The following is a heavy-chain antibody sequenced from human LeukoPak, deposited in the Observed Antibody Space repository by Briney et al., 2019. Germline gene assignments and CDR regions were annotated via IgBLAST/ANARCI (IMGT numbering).Heavy chain of an antibody. CDR3: ARVGSGWYTYYFDS. CDR2: IKQDGSEK. CDR1: GFTFSTYW. J-gene: IGHJ4*02. Sequence: PGGSLRLSCAASGFTFSTYWMSWVRQAPGKGLQWVANIKQDGSEKYYVDSVKGRFTISRDNARNSLYLQVNSLRAEDTAVYYCARVGSGWYTYYFDSWGQGTPVTVSS. D-gene: IGHD6-19*01. V-gene: IGHV3-7*01.